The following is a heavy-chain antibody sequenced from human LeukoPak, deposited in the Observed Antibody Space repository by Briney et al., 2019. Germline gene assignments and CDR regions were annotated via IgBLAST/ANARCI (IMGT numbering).Heavy chain of an antibody. D-gene: IGHD3-22*01. J-gene: IGHJ6*03. CDR3: ASLRETYYYDSSAPPGFYYYYYMDV. V-gene: IGHV3-7*01. Sequence: GGSLRLSCAASGFTFSSSWMSWVRQAPGKGLEWVANIKQDGSEKYYVDSVKGRFTISRDNAKNSLYLQMNSLRAEDTAVYYCASLRETYYYDSSAPPGFYYYYYMDVWGKGTTVTVSS. CDR2: IKQDGSEK. CDR1: GFTFSSSW.